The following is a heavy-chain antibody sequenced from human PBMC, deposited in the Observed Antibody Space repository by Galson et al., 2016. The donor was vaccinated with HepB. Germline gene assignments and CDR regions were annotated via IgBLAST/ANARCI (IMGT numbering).Heavy chain of an antibody. J-gene: IGHJ4*02. Sequence: ETLSLTCTVSGGSINNYYWHWIRQSPGKGLEWIGYIFYSGGTNYNPSLNSRVPISVDTSKRWFSLRLSSVTAADTAVYYCARTTYGSGSPVDYWGQGTLVTVSS. CDR2: IFYSGGT. CDR3: ARTTYGSGSPVDY. CDR1: GGSINNYY. D-gene: IGHD3-10*01. V-gene: IGHV4-59*01.